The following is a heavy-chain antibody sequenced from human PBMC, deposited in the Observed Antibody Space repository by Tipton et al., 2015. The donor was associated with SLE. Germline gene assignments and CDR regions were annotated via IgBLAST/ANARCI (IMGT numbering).Heavy chain of an antibody. CDR3: ASAVVVNNDWYFDL. CDR2: IYHSGST. V-gene: IGHV4-38-2*01. CDR1: GYSISSGYY. Sequence: LRLSCAVSGYSISSGYYWGWIRQPPGKGLEWIGSIYHSGSTYYNPSLKSRVTISVDTSKNRFSLKLSSVPAADTAVYYCASAVVVNNDWYFDLWGRGTLVTVSS. J-gene: IGHJ2*01. D-gene: IGHD3-22*01.